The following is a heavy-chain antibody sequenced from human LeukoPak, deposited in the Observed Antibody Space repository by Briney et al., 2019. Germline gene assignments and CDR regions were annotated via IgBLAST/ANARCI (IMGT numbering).Heavy chain of an antibody. J-gene: IGHJ4*01. CDR2: IYYSGST. V-gene: IGHV4-59*01. Sequence: SETLSLTCTVSGGSISSYYWSWIRQPPGKGLEWIGYIYYSGSTNYNPSLKSRVTISVDTSKNQFSLKLSSVTAADTAVYYCARGGPGEFGELFYYFDYWGQEPWSPSPQ. CDR3: ARGGPGEFGELFYYFDY. CDR1: GGSISSYY. D-gene: IGHD3-10*01.